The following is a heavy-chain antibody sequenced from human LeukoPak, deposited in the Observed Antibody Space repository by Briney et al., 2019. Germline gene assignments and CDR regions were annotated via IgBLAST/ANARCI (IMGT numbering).Heavy chain of an antibody. CDR2: INPNSGGT. Sequence: ASVKVSCKASGYTFTGYYMHWVRQAPGQGLKWMGWINPNSGGTNYAQKFQGWVTMTRDTSIGTAYMDLSRLRSDDTAVYYCARAAAIEFDYWGQGTLVTVSS. D-gene: IGHD5-18*01. CDR1: GYTFTGYY. V-gene: IGHV1-2*04. J-gene: IGHJ4*02. CDR3: ARAAAIEFDY.